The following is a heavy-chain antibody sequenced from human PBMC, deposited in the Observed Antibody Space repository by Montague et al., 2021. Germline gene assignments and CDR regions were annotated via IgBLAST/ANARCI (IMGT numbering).Heavy chain of an antibody. J-gene: IGHJ4*02. Sequence: SLRLSCAASGFTFSNYWMSWVRQAPGKGLEWVANIKQDGGEKHYVDSVKGRFTISRDNAKNSLHLQMNSLRAEDTAVYFCARDQGQGYCGGDCYVGLDXWGQGTLVTVSS. V-gene: IGHV3-7*01. CDR3: ARDQGQGYCGGDCYVGLDX. CDR1: GFTFSNYW. CDR2: IKQDGGEK. D-gene: IGHD2-21*01.